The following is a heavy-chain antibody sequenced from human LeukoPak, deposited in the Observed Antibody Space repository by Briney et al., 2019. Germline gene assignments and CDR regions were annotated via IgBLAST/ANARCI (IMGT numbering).Heavy chain of an antibody. D-gene: IGHD6-19*01. CDR3: ARSWLPTGGYYYYMDV. CDR2: IYTSGST. Sequence: SQTLSLTCTVSGGSISSGSYYWSWIRQPAGKGLEWIGRIYTSGSTNYNPSLKSRVTISVDTSKNQFSLKLSSVTAADTAVYYCARSWLPTGGYYYYMDVWGKGTTVSVSS. V-gene: IGHV4-61*02. CDR1: GGSISSGSYY. J-gene: IGHJ6*03.